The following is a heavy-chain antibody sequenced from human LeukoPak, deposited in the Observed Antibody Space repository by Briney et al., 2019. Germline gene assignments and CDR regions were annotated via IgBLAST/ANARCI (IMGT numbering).Heavy chain of an antibody. CDR1: XFXFSSYW. CDR3: ARQRYHDS. Sequence: GGSLRXXXXXXXFXFSSYWMSWVRQAPGKGLEWVANIKQDGSEKNYLGSVKGRFTISRDNAKNSLYLQMNSLRAEDTAVYYCARQRYHDSWGQGTLVTVSS. CDR2: IKQDGSEK. D-gene: IGHD2-2*01. J-gene: IGHJ4*02. V-gene: IGHV3-7*01.